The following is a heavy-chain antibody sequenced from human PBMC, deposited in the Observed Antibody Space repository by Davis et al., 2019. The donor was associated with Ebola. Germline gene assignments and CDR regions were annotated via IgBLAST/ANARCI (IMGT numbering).Heavy chain of an antibody. CDR3: AREGKTYYDFWSGMDV. D-gene: IGHD3-3*01. Sequence: ASVKVSCKASGYTFTSYGISWVRQAPGQGLEWMGWISAYNGNTNYAQKLQGRVTMTTDTSTSTAYMELRSLRSDDTAVYYCAREGKTYYDFWSGMDVWGQGTTVTVPS. J-gene: IGHJ6*02. CDR2: ISAYNGNT. CDR1: GYTFTSYG. V-gene: IGHV1-18*01.